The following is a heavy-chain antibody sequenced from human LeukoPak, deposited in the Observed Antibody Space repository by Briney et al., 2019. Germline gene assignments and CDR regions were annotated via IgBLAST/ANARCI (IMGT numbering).Heavy chain of an antibody. D-gene: IGHD1-26*01. CDR3: ARKLLGATNYVFDI. J-gene: IGHJ3*02. Sequence: PGGSLRLSCAASGFTFSWYSMNWVRQAPGKGLEWVSYISGSSSTIYYADSVKGRFTISRDNAKNSLYLQMNSLRDEDTAVYYCARKLLGATNYVFDIWGQGTMVTVSS. CDR2: ISGSSSTI. V-gene: IGHV3-48*02. CDR1: GFTFSWYS.